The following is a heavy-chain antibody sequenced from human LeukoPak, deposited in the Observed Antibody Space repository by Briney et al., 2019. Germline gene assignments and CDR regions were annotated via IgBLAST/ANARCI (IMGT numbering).Heavy chain of an antibody. Sequence: ASVKVSCKASGYTFTSYDINWVRQATGQGLEWMGWMNPNSGNTGYAQKFQGRVTITRNTSISTAYMELSSLGSEDTAVYYCAIGIHYYYYMDVWGKGTTVTVSS. CDR2: MNPNSGNT. CDR1: GYTFTSYD. CDR3: AIGIHYYYYMDV. J-gene: IGHJ6*03. V-gene: IGHV1-8*03.